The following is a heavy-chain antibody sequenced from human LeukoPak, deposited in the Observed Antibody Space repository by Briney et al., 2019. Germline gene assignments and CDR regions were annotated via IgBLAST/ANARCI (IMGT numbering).Heavy chain of an antibody. J-gene: IGHJ6*02. CDR1: GGTFSSYA. CDR3: ASSLTYCDILTGLNYYYYGVDV. D-gene: IGHD3-9*01. Sequence: SVKVSCKASGGTFSSYAISWVRQAPGQGLEWVGRIIPILGIANYAQEFQGRVTITADKSTSTAYMELSSLRSEDTAVYYCASSLTYCDILTGLNYYYYGVDVWGQGTTVTVSS. CDR2: IIPILGIA. V-gene: IGHV1-69*04.